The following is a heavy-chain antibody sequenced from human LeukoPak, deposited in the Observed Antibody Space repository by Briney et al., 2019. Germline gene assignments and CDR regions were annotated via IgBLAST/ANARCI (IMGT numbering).Heavy chain of an antibody. CDR2: IIPICGTA. D-gene: IGHD4-17*01. J-gene: IGHJ4*02. V-gene: IGHV1-69*05. CDR1: GGTLSSYA. CDR3: ARSSVTPGGLFDY. Sequence: SVKVSCKASGGTLSSYATSWVRPGPRQGREWMGRIIPICGTANYAQNFQGRVTIPTDESTSTAYMELTSLRSEDTAVYCCARSSVTPGGLFDYWGQGTLVTVSS.